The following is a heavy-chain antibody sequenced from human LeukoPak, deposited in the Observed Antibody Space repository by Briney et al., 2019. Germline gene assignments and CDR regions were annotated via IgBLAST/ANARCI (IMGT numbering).Heavy chain of an antibody. Sequence: ASVKVSCKASGYTFSDYYMHWVRQAPGQGLEWMGWINPNSGDTHYAQMFQGRVTMTRDTSINAAYMELRRLRSDDTAVYYCAKSAQYSSAWFTVSFDYWGQGTLVTVSS. CDR1: GYTFSDYY. D-gene: IGHD6-13*01. CDR3: AKSAQYSSAWFTVSFDY. CDR2: INPNSGDT. J-gene: IGHJ4*02. V-gene: IGHV1-2*02.